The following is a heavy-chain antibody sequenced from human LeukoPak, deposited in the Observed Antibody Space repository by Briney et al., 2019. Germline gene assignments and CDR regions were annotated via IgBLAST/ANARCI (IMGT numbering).Heavy chain of an antibody. CDR1: GFTFSSYA. V-gene: IGHV3-23*01. CDR2: ISGSGGST. J-gene: IGHJ6*02. CDR3: AKDSSTSPLNPLYYYYGMDV. Sequence: GGSPRLSCAASGFTFSSYAMSWVRQAPGKGLEWVSAISGSGGSTYYADSVKGRFTISRDNSKNTLYLQMNSLRAEDTAVYYCAKDSSTSPLNPLYYYYGMDVWGQGTTVTVSS. D-gene: IGHD2-2*01.